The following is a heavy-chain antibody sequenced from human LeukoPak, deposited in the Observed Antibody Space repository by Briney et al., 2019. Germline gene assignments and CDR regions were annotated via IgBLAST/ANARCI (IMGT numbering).Heavy chain of an antibody. CDR2: IYYSGST. CDR1: GGYISSSSYY. V-gene: IGHV4-39*01. J-gene: IGHJ4*02. D-gene: IGHD3-3*01. Sequence: SETLSLTCTVSGGYISSSSYYWGWIRQPPGKGLEWIGSIYYSGSTYYNPSLKSRVTISVDTSKNQFSLKLSSVTAADTAVYSCARLRGGGIFGVVIMLNYFDYWGQGTLVTVSS. CDR3: ARLRGGGIFGVVIMLNYFDY.